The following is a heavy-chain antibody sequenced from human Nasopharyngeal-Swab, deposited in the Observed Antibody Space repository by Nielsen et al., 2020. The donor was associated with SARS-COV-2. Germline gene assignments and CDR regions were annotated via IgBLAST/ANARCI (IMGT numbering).Heavy chain of an antibody. CDR1: GFTFSDYY. Sequence: GESLKISCAASGFTFSDYYMSWIRQAPGKGLEWVSYISSSGSTIYYADSVKGRFTISRDNAKNSLYLQMSSLRAEDTAVYYCARGPQVPAGNGWYWFDPWGQGTLVTVSS. V-gene: IGHV3-11*04. D-gene: IGHD6-19*01. CDR3: ARGPQVPAGNGWYWFDP. J-gene: IGHJ5*02. CDR2: ISSSGSTI.